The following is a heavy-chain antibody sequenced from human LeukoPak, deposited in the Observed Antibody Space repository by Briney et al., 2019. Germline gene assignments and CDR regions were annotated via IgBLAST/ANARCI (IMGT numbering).Heavy chain of an antibody. CDR1: GFTITSWS. J-gene: IGHJ6*02. V-gene: IGHV3-48*04. CDR2: ISSGSSPI. D-gene: IGHD5-18*01. CDR3: AKGRFVSGWIPSYYYYGMDV. Sequence: GGSLRLSCAVSGFTITSWSMNWVRQAPGKGLEWLSYISSGSSPIYYADSVKGRFTISRDNAKNSLYLQMNSLRAEDTALYYCAKGRFVSGWIPSYYYYGMDVWGQGTTVTVSS.